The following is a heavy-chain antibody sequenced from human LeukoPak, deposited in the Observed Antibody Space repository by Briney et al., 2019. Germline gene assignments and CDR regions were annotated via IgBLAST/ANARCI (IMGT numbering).Heavy chain of an antibody. Sequence: GGSLRLCCAASGFTFSDYYMSWIRQAPGKGLEWVSYISSSSSYTNYADSVKGRFTISRDNAKNSLYLRMNSLRAEDTAVYYCARAGAGSSCFSDAFDIWGQGTMVTVSS. CDR2: ISSSSSYT. J-gene: IGHJ3*02. CDR3: ARAGAGSSCFSDAFDI. V-gene: IGHV3-11*06. D-gene: IGHD6-13*01. CDR1: GFTFSDYY.